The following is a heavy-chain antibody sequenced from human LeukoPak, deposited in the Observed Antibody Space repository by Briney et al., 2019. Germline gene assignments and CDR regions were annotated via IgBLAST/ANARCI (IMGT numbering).Heavy chain of an antibody. CDR2: INAGNGNT. V-gene: IGHV1-3*03. CDR3: ASPRYGSGYYYYMDV. J-gene: IGHJ6*03. D-gene: IGHD3-10*01. CDR1: GYTFTSYA. Sequence: ASVKVSCKASGYTFTSYAMHWVRQAPGQRLEWMGWINAGNGNTKYSQEFQGRVTITRDTSASTAYMELSSLRSEDMAVYYCASPRYGSGYYYYMDVWGKGTTVTISS.